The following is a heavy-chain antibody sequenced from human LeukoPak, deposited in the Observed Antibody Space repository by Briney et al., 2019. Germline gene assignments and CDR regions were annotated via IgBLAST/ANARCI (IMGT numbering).Heavy chain of an antibody. CDR3: ATNFDWLWG. CDR1: GYTFTSYG. J-gene: IGHJ4*02. D-gene: IGHD3-9*01. V-gene: IGHV1-18*01. CDR2: ISAYNGNT. Sequence: ASVKVSCKASGYTFTSYGISWVRQAPGQGLEWMGWISAYNGNTNYAQKFQGRVTMTRNTSRCTAYMELSSLRSEDTAVYYCATNFDWLWGWGQGTLVTVSS.